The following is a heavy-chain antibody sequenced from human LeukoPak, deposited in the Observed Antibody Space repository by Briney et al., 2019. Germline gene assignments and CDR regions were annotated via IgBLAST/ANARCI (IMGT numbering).Heavy chain of an antibody. CDR3: TRRNPVQATDY. J-gene: IGHJ4*02. V-gene: IGHV3-73*01. Sequence: GGSLRLSCAASGFTFSGSAMHWVRQASGKGLEWVGRIRSKANSYATAYAASVKGRFTNSRDDSKNTAYLQMNSLKTEDTAVYYCTRRNPVQATDYWGQGTLVTVSS. CDR2: IRSKANSYAT. CDR1: GFTFSGSA. D-gene: IGHD1-1*01.